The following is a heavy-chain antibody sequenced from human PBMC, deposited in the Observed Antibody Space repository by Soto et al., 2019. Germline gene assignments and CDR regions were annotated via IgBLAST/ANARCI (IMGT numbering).Heavy chain of an antibody. Sequence: QVQLVETGGGLVKPGGSLRLSCAASGFTFSDYYMSWIRQAPEKGLEWVSYTSSSGSNIYYADSVKGRFTISRDNAKTSLYLQMDSLRDEDKAVYYCSSGTGELDYWGQGTLVTVSS. CDR3: SSGTGELDY. D-gene: IGHD7-27*01. V-gene: IGHV3-11*01. CDR1: GFTFSDYY. CDR2: TSSSGSNI. J-gene: IGHJ4*02.